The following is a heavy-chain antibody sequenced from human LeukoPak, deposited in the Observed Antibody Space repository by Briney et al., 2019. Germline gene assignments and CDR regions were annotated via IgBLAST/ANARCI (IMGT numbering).Heavy chain of an antibody. CDR1: GLSLNNYA. V-gene: IGHV3-23*01. Sequence: GGSLRLSCTASGLSLNNYAMSWVRQVPGKGLEWVSASSSSDDGRWYAESVRGRFTISRDTSKNTVYLQMNSLRVEDAGVYYCAKAPVTSCRGAFCYPFDYWGHGTLVTVSS. CDR2: SSSSDDGR. D-gene: IGHD2-21*01. CDR3: AKAPVTSCRGAFCYPFDY. J-gene: IGHJ4*01.